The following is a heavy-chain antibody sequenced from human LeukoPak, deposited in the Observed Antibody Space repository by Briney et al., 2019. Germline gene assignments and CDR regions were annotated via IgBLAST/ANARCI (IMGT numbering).Heavy chain of an antibody. D-gene: IGHD3-10*02. Sequence: KPSETLSLTCAVYGGPFSGYYWSWIRQPPGKGLEWIGEINHSGSTNYNPPLKSRVTISVDTSKNQFSLKLSSVTAADTAVYYCARGHYYVKQYYFDYWGQGTLVTVSS. CDR3: ARGHYYVKQYYFDY. CDR2: INHSGST. CDR1: GGPFSGYY. J-gene: IGHJ4*02. V-gene: IGHV4-34*01.